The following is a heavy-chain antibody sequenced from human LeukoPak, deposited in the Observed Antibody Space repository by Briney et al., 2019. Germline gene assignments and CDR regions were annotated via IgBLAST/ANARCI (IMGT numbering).Heavy chain of an antibody. CDR2: IFYSGIT. CDR1: GGSMSNIYY. CDR3: VPLSSGWPVDY. J-gene: IGHJ4*02. D-gene: IGHD6-19*01. V-gene: IGHV4-39*07. Sequence: PSETLSLTCNVSGGSMSNIYYWGWIRQPPGKGLEWIGNIFYSGITYYNPSLRSRVTISVDTSKNQFSLKLSSVTAADTAVYYCVPLSSGWPVDYWGQGTLVTVSS.